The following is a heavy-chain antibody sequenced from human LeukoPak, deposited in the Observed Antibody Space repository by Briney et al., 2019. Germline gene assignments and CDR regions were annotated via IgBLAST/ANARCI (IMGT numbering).Heavy chain of an antibody. D-gene: IGHD3-3*01. Sequence: SETLSLTCTVSGGSISSYYWSWIRQPPGKGLEWIGYIYYSGSTNYNPSLKSRVTISVDTSKNQFSLKLSSVTAADTAAYYCARALSSGFGVATFDYWGQGALVTVSS. V-gene: IGHV4-59*01. CDR3: ARALSSGFGVATFDY. CDR1: GGSISSYY. CDR2: IYYSGST. J-gene: IGHJ4*02.